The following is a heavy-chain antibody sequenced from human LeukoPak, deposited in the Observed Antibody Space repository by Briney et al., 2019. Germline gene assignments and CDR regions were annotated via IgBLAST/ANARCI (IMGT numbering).Heavy chain of an antibody. V-gene: IGHV3-21*01. Sequence: PGGSLRLSCAASGFTFSSYSMNWVRQAPGKGLEWVSSISSSSSYIYYADSVKGRFTISRDNSKNTLYLQMNSLRAEDTAVYYCARDWGPLLWFGESSAFDIWGQGTMVTVSS. D-gene: IGHD3-10*01. CDR1: GFTFSSYS. CDR3: ARDWGPLLWFGESSAFDI. J-gene: IGHJ3*02. CDR2: ISSSSSYI.